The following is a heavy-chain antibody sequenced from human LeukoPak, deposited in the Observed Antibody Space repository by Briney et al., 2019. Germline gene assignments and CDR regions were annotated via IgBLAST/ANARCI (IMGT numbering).Heavy chain of an antibody. V-gene: IGHV3-7*01. CDR3: ARSRITMIVLVMTKYYFDY. D-gene: IGHD3-22*01. CDR2: KKQDGSEK. Sequence: GGPLSLPCEPSDFPFRRYWMTWARQAPGKGWEGGPNKKQDGSEKYYVDSVKARFIISRDNSKNSLYLQMNSLRAEDTAVYYCARSRITMIVLVMTKYYFDYWGQGTLVTVSS. CDR1: DFPFRRYW. J-gene: IGHJ4*02.